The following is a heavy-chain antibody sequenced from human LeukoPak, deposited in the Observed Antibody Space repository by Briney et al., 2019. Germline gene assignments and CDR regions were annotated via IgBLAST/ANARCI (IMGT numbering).Heavy chain of an antibody. V-gene: IGHV3-30-3*01. Sequence: GGSLRLSCAVSGFTFRTYWMHWVRQAPGKGLEWVAVISYDGSNKYYADSVKGRFTISRDNSKNTLYLQMNSLRAEDTAVYYCARANPGDYWGQGTLVTVSS. J-gene: IGHJ4*02. CDR3: ARANPGDY. CDR1: GFTFRTYW. CDR2: ISYDGSNK.